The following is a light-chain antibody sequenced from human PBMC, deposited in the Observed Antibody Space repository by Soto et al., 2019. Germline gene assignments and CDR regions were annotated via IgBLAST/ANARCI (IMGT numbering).Light chain of an antibody. CDR1: KGVISWY. V-gene: IGKV3-20*01. CDR3: QQYGHSPRT. J-gene: IGKJ1*01. CDR2: GAS. Sequence: PGENATLSCRGSKGVISWYLAWYQHRPGRGPRLLIYGASTRATGIPDRFSGSGSGTDFTLTISRLEPEDFAVYYCQQYGHSPRTFGQGTKVEI.